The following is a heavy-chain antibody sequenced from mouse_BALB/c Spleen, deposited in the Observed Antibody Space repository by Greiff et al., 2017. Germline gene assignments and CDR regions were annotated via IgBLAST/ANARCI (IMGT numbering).Heavy chain of an antibody. CDR1: GYAFTNYL. Sequence: QVQLQQSGAELVRPGTSVKVSCKASGYAFTNYLIEWVKQRPGQGLEWIGVINPGSGGTNYNEKFKGKATLTADKSSSTAYMQLSSLTSDDSAVYFCLANSDYWGQGTTLTVSS. CDR3: LANSDY. V-gene: IGHV1-54*01. J-gene: IGHJ2*01. CDR2: INPGSGGT. D-gene: IGHD1-1*01.